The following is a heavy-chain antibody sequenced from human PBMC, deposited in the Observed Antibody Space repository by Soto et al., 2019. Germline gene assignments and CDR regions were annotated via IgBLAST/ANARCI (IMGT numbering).Heavy chain of an antibody. J-gene: IGHJ6*02. Sequence: ASVKVSCKASGYTFTSSGISWVRQAPGQGLEWMGWISTDNGNTNYAQHLQGRVSMTTDTSTSTAYMDLRSLRSDDTAVYYCARDPSYYGMDVWGQGTTVTVSS. CDR1: GYTFTSSG. CDR2: ISTDNGNT. CDR3: ARDPSYYGMDV. V-gene: IGHV1-18*01.